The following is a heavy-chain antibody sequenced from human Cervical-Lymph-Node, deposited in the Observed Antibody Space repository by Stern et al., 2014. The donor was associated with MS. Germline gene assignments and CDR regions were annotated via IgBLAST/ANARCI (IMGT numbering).Heavy chain of an antibody. D-gene: IGHD4-11*01. Sequence: QVQLVESGGGVVQPGRSLRLSCAASGFTFSSYAMHWVRQAPGKGLEWVAVISYDGSNKYYADSGKGRFPLPRGNSKNPLYLQKNSPRAEDPAVYYCARGNAASFDYWGQGTLVTVSS. CDR2: ISYDGSNK. J-gene: IGHJ4*02. CDR3: ARGNAASFDY. CDR1: GFTFSSYA. V-gene: IGHV3-30*01.